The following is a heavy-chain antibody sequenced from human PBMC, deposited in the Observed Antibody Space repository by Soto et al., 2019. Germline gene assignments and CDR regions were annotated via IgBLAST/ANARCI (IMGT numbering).Heavy chain of an antibody. Sequence: GGSLRLSCTASGFLFTDYYMSWIRQPPGKGLEWLAYVDGSSDYTNSADSVKGRFTISRDNAKNSVFLQMNNLRADDTAVYYCARDLRFSSTNYFDFWGRGTLVTVSS. V-gene: IGHV3-11*06. CDR3: ARDLRFSSTNYFDF. D-gene: IGHD2-8*01. CDR2: VDGSSDYT. J-gene: IGHJ4*02. CDR1: GFLFTDYY.